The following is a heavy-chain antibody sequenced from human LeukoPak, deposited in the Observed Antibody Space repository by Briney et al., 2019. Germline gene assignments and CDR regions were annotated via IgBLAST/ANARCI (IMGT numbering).Heavy chain of an antibody. CDR3: ARDPKYCSSTSCDGFDY. CDR1: GYTFTGYY. V-gene: IGHV1-18*04. J-gene: IGHJ4*02. CDR2: ISAYNGNT. Sequence: GASVKVSCKASGYTFTGYYMHWVRQAPGQGLEWMGWISAYNGNTNYAQKLQGRVTMTTDTSTSTAYMELRSLRSDDTAVYYCARDPKYCSSTSCDGFDYWGQGTLVTVSS. D-gene: IGHD2-2*01.